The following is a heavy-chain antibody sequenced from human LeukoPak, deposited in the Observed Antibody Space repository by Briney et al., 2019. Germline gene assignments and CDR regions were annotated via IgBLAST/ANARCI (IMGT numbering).Heavy chain of an antibody. V-gene: IGHV3-48*03. CDR3: ARNPASGYSVFDY. CDR2: ISSSGSTI. D-gene: IGHD3-3*01. Sequence: GGSLRLSCAASGFTFSSYEMNWVRQAPGKGLEWVSYISSSGSTIYYADSVKGRFTISRDNAKNSLYLQMNSLRAEDTAVYYCARNPASGYSVFDYWGQGTLVTVSS. CDR1: GFTFSSYE. J-gene: IGHJ4*02.